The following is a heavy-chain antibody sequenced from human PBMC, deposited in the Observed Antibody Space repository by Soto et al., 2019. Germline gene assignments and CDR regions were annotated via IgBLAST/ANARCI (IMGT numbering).Heavy chain of an antibody. CDR3: AREFRDFWSGYYYGMDV. V-gene: IGHV3-74*01. Sequence: GGSLRLSCAASGFTFSSCWMHWVRQAPGKGLVWVSRINSDGSSTSYADSVKGRFTISRDNAKNTLYLQMNSLRAEDTAVYYCAREFRDFWSGYYYGMDVWGQGTTVTVSS. CDR2: INSDGSST. CDR1: GFTFSSCW. D-gene: IGHD3-3*01. J-gene: IGHJ6*02.